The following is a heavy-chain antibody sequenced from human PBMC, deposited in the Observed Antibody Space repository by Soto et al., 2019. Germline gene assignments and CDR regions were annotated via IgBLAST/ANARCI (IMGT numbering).Heavy chain of an antibody. CDR3: ARGKTNYFFDL. J-gene: IGHJ4*02. D-gene: IGHD3-10*01. V-gene: IGHV4-30-2*01. CDR2: IYRSGST. CDR1: GGSISRGDFS. Sequence: QLQLQESGSGLVKPSQTLSLTCVVSGGSISRGDFSWTWIRQPPGKGLEWVGYIYRSGSTYYNPSLKSPVSISLDKSKNQFSLNLISVTAADTAVYYCARGKTNYFFDLWGQGHLVTVSS.